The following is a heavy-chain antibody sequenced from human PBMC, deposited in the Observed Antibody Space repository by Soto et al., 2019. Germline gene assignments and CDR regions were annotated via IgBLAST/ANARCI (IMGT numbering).Heavy chain of an antibody. D-gene: IGHD3-3*02. CDR2: INHSGST. Sequence: SETLSLTCAVYGGSFSGYYWTWIRQPPGTGLEWIGEINHSGSTNYNPSLKSRVTISVDTSKNQFSLKLTSVTAADTAVYFCVRGQPHRITIFEVVIRSYDYGMDVWGQGTTVTVSS. V-gene: IGHV4-34*01. CDR3: VRGQPHRITIFEVVIRSYDYGMDV. J-gene: IGHJ6*02. CDR1: GGSFSGYY.